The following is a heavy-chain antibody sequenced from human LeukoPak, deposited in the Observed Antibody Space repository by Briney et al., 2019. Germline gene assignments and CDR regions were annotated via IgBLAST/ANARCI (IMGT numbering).Heavy chain of an antibody. V-gene: IGHV4-59*01. J-gene: IGHJ5*02. CDR2: IYYSGST. CDR1: GGSISSYY. Sequence: SETLSLTCTVSGGSISSYYWSWIRQPAGKGLEWIGYIYYSGSTNYNPSLKSRVTISVDTSKNQFSLKLSSVTAADTAVYYCARATPQVNWFDPWGQGTLVTVSS. CDR3: ARATPQVNWFDP.